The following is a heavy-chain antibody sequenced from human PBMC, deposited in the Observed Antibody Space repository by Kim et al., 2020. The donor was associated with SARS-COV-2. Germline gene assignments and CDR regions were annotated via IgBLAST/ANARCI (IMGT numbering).Heavy chain of an antibody. CDR2: IYSGGGST. CDR3: AKDLTSDYYDSSGSYGMDV. Sequence: GGSLRLSCAASGFTFSSYAMSWVRQAPGKGLEWVSGIYSGGGSTYYADSVKGRFTISRDNSKNTLYLQMNSLRAEDTAVYYCAKDLTSDYYDSSGSYGMDVRGQGTTVTVSS. J-gene: IGHJ6*02. V-gene: IGHV3-23*03. D-gene: IGHD3-22*01. CDR1: GFTFSSYA.